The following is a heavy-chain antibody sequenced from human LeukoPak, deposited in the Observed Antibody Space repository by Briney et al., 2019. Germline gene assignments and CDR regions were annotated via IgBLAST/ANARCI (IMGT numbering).Heavy chain of an antibody. CDR1: GGTFSSYA. CDR3: ARVRDSSGYVDY. Sequence: ASVKVSCKASGGTFSSYAISWVRQAPGQGLEWMGGIIPIFGTANYAQKFQGRVTITADESTSTAYMELSSLRSEDTAVYYCARVRDSSGYVDYWGQGTLVTVSS. CDR2: IIPIFGTA. V-gene: IGHV1-69*13. D-gene: IGHD3-22*01. J-gene: IGHJ4*02.